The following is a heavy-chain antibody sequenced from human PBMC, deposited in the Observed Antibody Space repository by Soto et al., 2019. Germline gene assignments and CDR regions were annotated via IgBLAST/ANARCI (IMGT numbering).Heavy chain of an antibody. V-gene: IGHV1-3*01. CDR1: GYTFTSYG. CDR2: INAGNGNT. D-gene: IGHD1-7*01. J-gene: IGHJ6*02. Sequence: ASVKVSCKASGYTFTSYGISWVRQAPGQRLEWMGWINAGNGNTKYSQKFQGRVTITRDTSASTAYMELSSLRSEDTAVYYCARTITGTTSHGMDVWGQGTTVTVSS. CDR3: ARTITGTTSHGMDV.